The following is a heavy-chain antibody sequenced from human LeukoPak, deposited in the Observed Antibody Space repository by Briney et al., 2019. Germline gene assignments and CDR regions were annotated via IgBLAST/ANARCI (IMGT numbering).Heavy chain of an antibody. J-gene: IGHJ6*02. Sequence: GGSLRLSCAASGFTFSSYSMNWVRQAPGKGLEWVSYISSSSSTIYYADSVKGRFTISRDNAKNSLYLQMNSLRAEDTAVYYCARDCSGGSCYSGWGYYYGMDVWGQGTTVTVSS. CDR3: ARDCSGGSCYSGWGYYYGMDV. CDR1: GFTFSSYS. CDR2: ISSSSSTI. D-gene: IGHD2-15*01. V-gene: IGHV3-48*04.